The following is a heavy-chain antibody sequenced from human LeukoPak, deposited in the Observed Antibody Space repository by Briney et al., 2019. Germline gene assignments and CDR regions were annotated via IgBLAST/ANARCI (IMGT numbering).Heavy chain of an antibody. CDR2: VNNDGSAT. Sequence: GGSLRLSCAAPRFIFTNYWIHWVRQAPGKGLVWVSHVNNDGSATSYADSVKGRFTISRDSAKNTVYLQMNSLRAEDTAIYYCARDAPGNSHTLDYWGQGTLVTVSS. J-gene: IGHJ4*02. CDR1: RFIFTNYW. D-gene: IGHD4-23*01. V-gene: IGHV3-74*01. CDR3: ARDAPGNSHTLDY.